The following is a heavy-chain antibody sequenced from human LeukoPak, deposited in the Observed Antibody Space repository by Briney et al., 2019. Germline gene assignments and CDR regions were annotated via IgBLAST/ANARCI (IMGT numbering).Heavy chain of an antibody. V-gene: IGHV4-59*01. D-gene: IGHD1-14*01. Sequence: SETLSLTCTVSGGSISSYHWSWIRQPPGKGLEWIGYMYYSGSTNYNPSLKSRVTISKDMSKNQFSLKLSSMTAADTAVYYCARDKVTSGGMDVWGQGTTVTVSS. CDR3: ARDKVTSGGMDV. CDR2: MYYSGST. J-gene: IGHJ6*02. CDR1: GGSISSYH.